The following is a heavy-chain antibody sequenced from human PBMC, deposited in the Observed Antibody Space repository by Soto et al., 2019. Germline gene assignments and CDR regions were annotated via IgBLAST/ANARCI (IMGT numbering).Heavy chain of an antibody. Sequence: SETLSLTCTVSGGSISSYYWSWIRQPPGKGLEWIGYIYYSGSTNYNPSLKSRVTISVDTSKNQFSLKLSSVTAADTAVYYCATQGYSYGSPDYFDYWGQGTLVTVSS. CDR1: GGSISSYY. CDR2: IYYSGST. V-gene: IGHV4-59*08. CDR3: ATQGYSYGSPDYFDY. J-gene: IGHJ4*02. D-gene: IGHD5-18*01.